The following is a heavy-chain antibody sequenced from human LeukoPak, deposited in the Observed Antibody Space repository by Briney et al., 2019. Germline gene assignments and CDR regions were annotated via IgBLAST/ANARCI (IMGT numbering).Heavy chain of an antibody. V-gene: IGHV4-34*01. CDR3: ARGQGAVADFDY. J-gene: IGHJ4*02. CDR2: INHSGST. CDR1: GGSLSGYY. D-gene: IGHD6-19*01. Sequence: SETLSLTCAVYGGSLSGYYWSWIRQPPGKGLEWIGEINHSGSTNYNPSLKSRVTIPVDTSKNQFSLKLNSVTPEDTAVYYCARGQGAVADFDYWGQGTLVTVSS.